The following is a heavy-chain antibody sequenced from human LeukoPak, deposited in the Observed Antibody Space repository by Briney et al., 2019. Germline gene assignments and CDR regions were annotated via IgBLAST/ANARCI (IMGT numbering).Heavy chain of an antibody. J-gene: IGHJ3*02. Sequence: GGSLRLFCATSGFTFNNFVMNWVRQAPGKGLEWVSSISGSGFTYYPDSVKGRFIISRDSSNNTLLLQMNPLRAEDSALYVCSKGSQESPRTMLDAFDMWGQGTVVIVSS. CDR1: GFTFNNFV. V-gene: IGHV3-23*01. CDR3: SKGSQESPRTMLDAFDM. CDR2: ISGSGFT. D-gene: IGHD1-14*01.